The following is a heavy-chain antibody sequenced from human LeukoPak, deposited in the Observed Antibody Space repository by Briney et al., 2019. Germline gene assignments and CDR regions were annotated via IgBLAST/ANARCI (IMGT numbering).Heavy chain of an antibody. Sequence: ASVKVSCKASGYTFTSYGISWARQAPGQGLEWMGWISAYNGNTNYAQKLQGRVTMTTDTSTSTAYMELRSLRSDDTAVYYCAREGGWFGELAPFDYWGQGTLVTVSS. CDR3: AREGGWFGELAPFDY. V-gene: IGHV1-18*04. D-gene: IGHD3-10*01. J-gene: IGHJ4*02. CDR2: ISAYNGNT. CDR1: GYTFTSYG.